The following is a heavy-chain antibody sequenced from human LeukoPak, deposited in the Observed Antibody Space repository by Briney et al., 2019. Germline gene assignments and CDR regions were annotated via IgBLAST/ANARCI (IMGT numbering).Heavy chain of an antibody. CDR3: ARGRGGGQPGCR. D-gene: IGHD1-26*01. Sequence: SETLSLTCAVSGYSISSGYYWGWIRQPPGKGLEWIGSIYHSGSTYYNPSLKSRVTISVDTSKNQFSLKLSSVTAADTAVYYCARGRGGGQPGCRWGQGTLVTVSS. J-gene: IGHJ4*02. V-gene: IGHV4-38-2*01. CDR1: GYSISSGYY. CDR2: IYHSGST.